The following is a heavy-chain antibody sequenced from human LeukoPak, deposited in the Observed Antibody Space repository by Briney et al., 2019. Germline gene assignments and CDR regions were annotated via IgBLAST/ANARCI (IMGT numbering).Heavy chain of an antibody. CDR2: ISRDGGST. Sequence: GGSLRLSCAASGFTFDDYTFHWVRQAPGKGLEWVSLISRDGGSTYYADSVRGRFTISRDNSKNSLYLQMNSLRTEDTALYYCTKDRYCTTTFCSLDYWGQGTLVTVSS. J-gene: IGHJ4*02. CDR3: TKDRYCTTTFCSLDY. D-gene: IGHD2-2*01. V-gene: IGHV3-43*01. CDR1: GFTFDDYT.